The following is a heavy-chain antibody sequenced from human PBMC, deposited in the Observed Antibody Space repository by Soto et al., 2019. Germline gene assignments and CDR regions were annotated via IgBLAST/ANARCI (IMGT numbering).Heavy chain of an antibody. CDR1: GGTFSSYA. D-gene: IGHD3-3*01. J-gene: IGHJ6*02. Sequence: QVQLVQSGAEVKKPGSSVKVSCKASGGTFSSYAISWVRQAPGQGLEWMGGIIPIFGTANYAQKFQGRVTITAEESTSTAYMELSSLRSEDKAVYYCARVTDPIGGITIFGVLSPYYYYYGMDVWGQGTTVTVSS. V-gene: IGHV1-69*01. CDR3: ARVTDPIGGITIFGVLSPYYYYYGMDV. CDR2: IIPIFGTA.